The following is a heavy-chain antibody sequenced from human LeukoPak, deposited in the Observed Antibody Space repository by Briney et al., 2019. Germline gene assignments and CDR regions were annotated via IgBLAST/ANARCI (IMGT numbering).Heavy chain of an antibody. CDR3: ARILYGSGSFGAFDY. D-gene: IGHD3-10*01. J-gene: IGHJ4*02. Sequence: GGSLRPSCAASGFSFTTYSINWVRQAPGKGLEWVSYISGSGTIPYADSVKGRFTISRDNAKNSLYLQLNSLRAEDTAVYYCARILYGSGSFGAFDYWGQGTLVTVSS. V-gene: IGHV3-48*04. CDR2: ISGSGTI. CDR1: GFSFTTYS.